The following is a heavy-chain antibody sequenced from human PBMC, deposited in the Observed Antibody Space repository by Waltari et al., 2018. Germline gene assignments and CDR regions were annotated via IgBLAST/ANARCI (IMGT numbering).Heavy chain of an antibody. Sequence: QVQLVQSGAEVKKPGASVKVSCKVSGYTLTELSMHWVRPAPGKGLEWMGGFDPEDGETIYAQKFQGRVTMTEDTSTDTAYMELSSLRSEDTAVYYCATDSVVPAAIRDYYYGMDVWGQGTTVTVSS. CDR2: FDPEDGET. D-gene: IGHD2-2*02. V-gene: IGHV1-24*01. CDR3: ATDSVVPAAIRDYYYGMDV. J-gene: IGHJ6*02. CDR1: GYTLTELS.